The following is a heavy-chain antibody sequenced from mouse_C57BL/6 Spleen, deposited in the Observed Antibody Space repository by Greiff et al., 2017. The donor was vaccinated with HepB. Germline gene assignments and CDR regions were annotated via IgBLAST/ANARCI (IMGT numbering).Heavy chain of an antibody. CDR2: ISSGGDYI. V-gene: IGHV5-9-1*02. D-gene: IGHD2-5*01. Sequence: EVHLVESGEGLVKPGGSLKLSCAASGFTFSSYAMSWVRQTPEKRLEWVAYISSGGDYIYYADTVKGRFTISRDNARNTLYLQMSSLQSEDTAMYYCTREGPAYYSNSAWFAYWGQGTLVTVSA. CDR3: TREGPAYYSNSAWFAY. J-gene: IGHJ3*01. CDR1: GFTFSSYA.